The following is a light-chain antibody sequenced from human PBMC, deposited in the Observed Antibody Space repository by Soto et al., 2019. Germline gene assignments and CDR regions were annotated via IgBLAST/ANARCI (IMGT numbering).Light chain of an antibody. V-gene: IGLV1-40*01. CDR1: SSNIGAGYD. CDR2: GNS. Sequence: ALTQPPSVSGAPGQRVTISCTGSSSNIGAGYDVHWYQQLPGTAPKLLIYGNSNRPSGVPDRFSGSKSGTSASLAITGLQAEDEADYYCQSYDSSLSGNVFGTGTKVTVL. J-gene: IGLJ1*01. CDR3: QSYDSSLSGNV.